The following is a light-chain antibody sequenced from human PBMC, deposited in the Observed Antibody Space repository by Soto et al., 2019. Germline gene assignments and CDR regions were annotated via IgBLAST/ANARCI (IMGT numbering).Light chain of an antibody. J-gene: IGLJ2*01. V-gene: IGLV1-47*01. CDR1: SSNIGSNF. Sequence: QSVLTQPPSASGTPGQRVIISCSGSSSNIGSNFVFWYHQVPGAAPRLLIVRNDQRASGVLDRFSGSKSGTSAALAISGRRSEDEGDYYCATWYDSLSGELFGGGTKLTVL. CDR2: RND. CDR3: ATWYDSLSGEL.